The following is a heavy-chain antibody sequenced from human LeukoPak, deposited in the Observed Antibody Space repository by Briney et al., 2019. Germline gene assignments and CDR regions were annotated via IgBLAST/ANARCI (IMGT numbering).Heavy chain of an antibody. CDR2: IYTSGST. CDR1: GGSISSYY. Sequence: SETLSLTCTVSGGSISSYYWSWIRQPAGKGLEWIGRIYTSGSTNYNPSLKSRVTMSVDTSKNQFSLKLSSVTAADTAVYYCAKDPRPRGRYSGYDYVGYWGQGTLVTVSS. V-gene: IGHV4-4*07. D-gene: IGHD5-12*01. J-gene: IGHJ4*02. CDR3: AKDPRPRGRYSGYDYVGY.